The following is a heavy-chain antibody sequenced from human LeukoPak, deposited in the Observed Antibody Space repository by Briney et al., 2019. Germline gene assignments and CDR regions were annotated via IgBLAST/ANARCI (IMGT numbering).Heavy chain of an antibody. J-gene: IGHJ4*02. V-gene: IGHV4-31*03. CDR2: IYYSGST. CDR3: ARAKGAYDSSGYRKYYFDY. Sequence: SETLSLTCTVSGGPISSGGYYWSWIRQHPGKGLEWIGYIYYSGSTYYNPSLKSRVTISVDTSKNQFSLKLSSVTAADTAVYYCARAKGAYDSSGYRKYYFDYWGQGALVTVSS. CDR1: GGPISSGGYY. D-gene: IGHD3-22*01.